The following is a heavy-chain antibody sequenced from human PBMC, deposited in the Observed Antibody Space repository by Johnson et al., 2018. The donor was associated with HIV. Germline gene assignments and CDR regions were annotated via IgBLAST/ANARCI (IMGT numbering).Heavy chain of an antibody. CDR1: GFTFSSYD. D-gene: IGHD1-26*01. V-gene: IGHV3-13*01. Sequence: VQLVESGGGLVKPGGSLRLSCAASGFTFSSYDMHWVRQATGKGLEWVSAIGTAGDTYYPGSVKGRFTISRDNSKNTLYLQMNSLRTEDTALYYCAKGGDTTGYDSFDIWGQGTMVTVSS. CDR2: IGTAGDT. J-gene: IGHJ3*02. CDR3: AKGGDTTGYDSFDI.